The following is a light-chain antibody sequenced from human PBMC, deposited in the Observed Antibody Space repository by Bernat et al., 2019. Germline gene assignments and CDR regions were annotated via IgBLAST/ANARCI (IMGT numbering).Light chain of an antibody. Sequence: DIQLTQSPPFLSASVGDRVTITCRASQVIGTYLAWYQQKPGKAPNLLIYGASTLQTGVPSRFSGSGYGTELTLTISSLQPEDSAAYYCQQLNSFPITFGQGTRLEIK. CDR3: QQLNSFPIT. V-gene: IGKV1-9*01. CDR1: QVIGTY. J-gene: IGKJ5*01. CDR2: GAS.